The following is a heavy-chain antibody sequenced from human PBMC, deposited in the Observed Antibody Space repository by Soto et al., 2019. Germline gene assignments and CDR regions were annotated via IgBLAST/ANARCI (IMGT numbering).Heavy chain of an antibody. J-gene: IGHJ6*02. CDR3: ARAGYYDILTRLYGMDV. V-gene: IGHV5-51*01. D-gene: IGHD3-9*01. CDR1: GYSFTSYW. Sequence: GESLKISCKGSGYSFTSYWIGWVRQMPGKGLEWMGIIYPGDSDTRYSPSFQGQVTISADKSISTAYLQWSSLKASDTAMYYCARAGYYDILTRLYGMDVRGQGTTVTVS. CDR2: IYPGDSDT.